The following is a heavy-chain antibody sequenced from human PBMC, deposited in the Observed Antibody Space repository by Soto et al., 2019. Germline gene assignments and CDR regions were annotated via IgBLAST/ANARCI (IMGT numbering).Heavy chain of an antibody. V-gene: IGHV3-23*01. D-gene: IGHD2-8*02. CDR3: LTDPVSGGTGGAWFDY. CDR2: MSGNGGRI. J-gene: IGHJ4*02. CDR1: GFTFSNYA. Sequence: EVQLLESGGGLVQPGGSLRLSCAVSGFTFSNYAMTWVRPAPGKGLEWVSVMSGNGGRILYADSVKGRFTISRDNSKNTLYLQMNSLRLEDTAVYYCLTDPVSGGTGGAWFDYWGQGTLVTVSS.